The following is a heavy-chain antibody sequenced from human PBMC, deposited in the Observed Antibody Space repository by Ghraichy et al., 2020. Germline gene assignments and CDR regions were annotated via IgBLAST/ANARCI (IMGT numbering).Heavy chain of an antibody. D-gene: IGHD2-15*01. CDR3: ARHHEGSGSFDP. J-gene: IGHJ5*02. CDR1: GFSFSTYA. CDR2: ISSSGTNT. Sequence: GGSLRLSCAASGFSFSTYAMSWIRRAPGKGPEWVAAISSSGTNTYYPDSLWGRFTISRDNSKNTVYLQMSSLRAEDTAAYYCARHHEGSGSFDPWGQGTLVTVS. V-gene: IGHV3-23*01.